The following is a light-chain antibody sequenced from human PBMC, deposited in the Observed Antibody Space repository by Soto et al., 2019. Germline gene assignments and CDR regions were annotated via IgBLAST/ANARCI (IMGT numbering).Light chain of an antibody. CDR2: GVS. Sequence: EIVMTQSPATLSVSPGERATLSCRASQSVSSKLAWYQQKPGQAPRLLIYGVSTRATGIPARFSGSGSGTDFTLTISRLQSEDFAVYYCQQYNNWYTFGQGTKLEIK. V-gene: IGKV3-15*01. J-gene: IGKJ2*01. CDR1: QSVSSK. CDR3: QQYNNWYT.